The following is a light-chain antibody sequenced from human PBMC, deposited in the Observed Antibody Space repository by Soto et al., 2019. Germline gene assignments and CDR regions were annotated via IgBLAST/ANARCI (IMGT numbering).Light chain of an antibody. V-gene: IGKV1-17*01. J-gene: IGKJ4*01. Sequence: DIQMTQSPSSLSASVGDRVTITCRASQGIRDDLGWYQQKPGKAPKRLIYAASTLQSGVPSRFSGSGSGTEXXXTXXXXQPEXFAXXXXXXXNSYLALTFGGGTKVEIK. CDR3: XXXNSYLALT. CDR2: AAS. CDR1: QGIRDD.